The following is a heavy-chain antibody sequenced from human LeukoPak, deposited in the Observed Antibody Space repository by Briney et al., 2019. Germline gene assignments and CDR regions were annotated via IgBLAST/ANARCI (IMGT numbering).Heavy chain of an antibody. CDR3: ARGGIQICSDYYYMDV. CDR1: GGSISSSSYY. Sequence: SGTLSLTCTVSGGSISSSSYYWGWIRQPPGKGLEWIGSIYYSGSTYYNPSLKSRVTISVDTSKNQFSLKLSSVTAADTAVYYCARGGIQICSDYYYMDVWGKGTTVTVSS. J-gene: IGHJ6*03. V-gene: IGHV4-39*07. D-gene: IGHD5-18*01. CDR2: IYYSGST.